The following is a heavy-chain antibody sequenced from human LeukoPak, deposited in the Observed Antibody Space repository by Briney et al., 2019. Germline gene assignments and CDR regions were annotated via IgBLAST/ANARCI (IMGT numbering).Heavy chain of an antibody. D-gene: IGHD2-2*01. Sequence: GGSLRLSCAASGFTFSSYEMNWVRQAPGKGLEWVSYISSSGSTIHYADSVRGRFTISRDNSKNTLYLQMNSLRGEDTAVYYCAKDRYCSSTSCSRGYYYFDYWGQGTLVTVSS. CDR3: AKDRYCSSTSCSRGYYYFDY. V-gene: IGHV3-48*03. CDR2: ISSSGSTI. J-gene: IGHJ4*02. CDR1: GFTFSSYE.